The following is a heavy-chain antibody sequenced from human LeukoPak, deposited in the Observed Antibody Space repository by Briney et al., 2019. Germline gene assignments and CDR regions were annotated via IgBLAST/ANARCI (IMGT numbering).Heavy chain of an antibody. J-gene: IGHJ3*02. Sequence: SETLSLTCSVSGGSISSYYWSWIRQPPGKGLEWIGYIYYSGRTNYNPSLKSRVTISVDTSKNQFSLKLSSVTAADTAVYYCARGPDAFDIWGQGTMVTVSS. CDR2: IYYSGRT. V-gene: IGHV4-59*01. CDR1: GGSISSYY. CDR3: ARGPDAFDI.